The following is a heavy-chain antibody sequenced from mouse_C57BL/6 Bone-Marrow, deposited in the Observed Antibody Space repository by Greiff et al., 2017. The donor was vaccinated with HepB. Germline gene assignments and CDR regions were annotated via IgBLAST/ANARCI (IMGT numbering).Heavy chain of an antibody. V-gene: IGHV1-69*01. CDR2: IDPSDSYT. CDR1: GYTFTSYW. CDR3: AREKYGRFAY. J-gene: IGHJ3*01. D-gene: IGHD2-10*02. Sequence: QVQLQQPGAELVMPGASVKLSCKASGYTFTSYWMHWVKQRPGQGLEWIGEIDPSDSYTNYNQKFKGKSTLTVDKSSSTAYMQLSSLTAEDSAVYYCAREKYGRFAYWGQGTLVTVSA.